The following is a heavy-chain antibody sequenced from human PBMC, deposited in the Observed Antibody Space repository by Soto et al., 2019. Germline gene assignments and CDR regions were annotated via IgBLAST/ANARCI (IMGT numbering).Heavy chain of an antibody. J-gene: IGHJ1*01. CDR3: AMSYGDYEYRQTPPLYFQH. CDR2: ISAYNGNT. CDR1: GYTFTSYG. Sequence: ASVKVSCKASGYTFTSYGISWVRQAPGQGLEWMGWISAYNGNTNYAQKLQGRVTMTTDTSTSTAYMELRSLRSDDTAVYYCAMSYGDYEYRQTPPLYFQHWGQGTLVTVSS. V-gene: IGHV1-18*01. D-gene: IGHD4-17*01.